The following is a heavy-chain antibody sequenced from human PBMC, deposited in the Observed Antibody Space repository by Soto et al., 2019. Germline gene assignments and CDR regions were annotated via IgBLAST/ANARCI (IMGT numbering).Heavy chain of an antibody. J-gene: IGHJ2*01. CDR3: ARKVSGSTGRPDLWYFDL. CDR2: ISGGGDAT. D-gene: IGHD3-10*01. V-gene: IGHV3-23*01. CDR1: GFTFSGYA. Sequence: EVQLWDSGGGLVQPGGSLRLSCAASGFTFSGYALTWVRQAPGKGLEWVSAISGGGDATFYADSVKGRFTISRDNSKNTLYLQMNTLRAEDTAVYYCARKVSGSTGRPDLWYFDLWGRGTLVTVSS.